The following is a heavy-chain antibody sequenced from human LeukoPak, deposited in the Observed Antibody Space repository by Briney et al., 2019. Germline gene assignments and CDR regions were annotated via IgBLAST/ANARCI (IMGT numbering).Heavy chain of an antibody. D-gene: IGHD2-21*02. CDR1: GGSFSGYY. CDR2: INHSGST. V-gene: IGHV4-34*01. Sequence: PSETLSLTCAVYGGSFSGYYWSWIRQPPGKGLEWIGEINHSGSTNYNPSLKSRVTISVDTPKNQFSLKLSSVAAADTAVYYCARVVYCGGDCSYFDYWGQGTLVTVSS. CDR3: ARVVYCGGDCSYFDY. J-gene: IGHJ4*02.